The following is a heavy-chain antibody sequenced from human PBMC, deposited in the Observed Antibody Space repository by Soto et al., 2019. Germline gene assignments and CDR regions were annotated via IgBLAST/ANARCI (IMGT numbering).Heavy chain of an antibody. D-gene: IGHD6-6*01. CDR1: GGTFSSYA. V-gene: IGHV1-69*12. CDR2: IIPIFGTA. Sequence: QVQLVQSGAEVKKPGSSVKVSCKASGGTFSSYAISWVRQAPGQGLEWMGGIIPIFGTANYAQKFQGRVTLPADESTSTAYMERSSLTSEDTAVYYCARKGSSIAARRAYDYWGQGTLVTVSS. J-gene: IGHJ4*01. CDR3: ARKGSSIAARRAYDY.